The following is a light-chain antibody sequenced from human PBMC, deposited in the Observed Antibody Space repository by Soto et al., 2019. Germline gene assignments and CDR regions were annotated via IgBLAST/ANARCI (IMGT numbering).Light chain of an antibody. Sequence: ILWTQSKSTMSLSPGERPTRSGRGSQSVSGTHLAWYQQKPGQAPRILIYGESSRATGIKARFSGRGSGTDFTLTISRMEPEDFAVYYCKQYGSSPRTFGQGTKVDIK. CDR3: KQYGSSPRT. CDR2: GES. V-gene: IGKV3-20*01. J-gene: IGKJ1*01. CDR1: QSVSGTH.